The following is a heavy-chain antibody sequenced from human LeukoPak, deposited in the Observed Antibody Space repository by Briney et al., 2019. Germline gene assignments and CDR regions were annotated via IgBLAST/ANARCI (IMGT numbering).Heavy chain of an antibody. CDR2: IIPIFGTA. CDR3: ARGRPYSSSWYY. J-gene: IGHJ4*02. Sequence: SVKVSCKASGGTFSSYAISWVRQAPGQGLEWMGRIIPIFGTANYAQKFQGRVTITTDESTSTAYMELSSLRSEDTAVYYCARGRPYSSSWYYWGQGTLVTVSS. D-gene: IGHD6-13*01. V-gene: IGHV1-69*05. CDR1: GGTFSSYA.